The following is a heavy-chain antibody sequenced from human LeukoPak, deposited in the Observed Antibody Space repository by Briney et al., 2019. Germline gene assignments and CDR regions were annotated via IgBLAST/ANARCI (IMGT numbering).Heavy chain of an antibody. V-gene: IGHV4-34*01. CDR1: GGSFSGYY. CDR3: ARARQYYDFWSGYYNPFDY. CDR2: INHSGST. D-gene: IGHD3-3*01. Sequence: MASETLSLTCAVYGGSFSGYYWSWIRQPPGKVLEWIGEINHSGSTNYNPSLKSRVTISVDTSKNRFSLKLGSVTAADTAVYYCARARQYYDFWSGYYNPFDYWGQGTLVTVSS. J-gene: IGHJ4*02.